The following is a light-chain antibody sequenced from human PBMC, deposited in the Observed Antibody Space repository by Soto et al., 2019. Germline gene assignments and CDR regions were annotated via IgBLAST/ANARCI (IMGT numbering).Light chain of an antibody. CDR1: QRVSSY. CDR2: DAS. V-gene: IGKV3D-15*01. Sequence: IVLTQSPATLSVSPCERATLFCMASQRVSSYLAWYQQKPGQPPRLLIYDASNRATAIPARFSGSGSGTEFTLTISSLQPEDFATYYCQQLNSYPLTFGGGTKVDIK. CDR3: QQLNSYPLT. J-gene: IGKJ4*01.